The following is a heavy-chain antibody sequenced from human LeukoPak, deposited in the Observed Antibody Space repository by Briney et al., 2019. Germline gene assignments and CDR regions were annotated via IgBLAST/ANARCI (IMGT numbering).Heavy chain of an antibody. D-gene: IGHD1-26*01. Sequence: PGGSLRLSCAASGIPFRSYGMHWVRQAPGKGLEWVAIIWYDVSNKYYADSVKGRFTISRDNSKNTLYLQMNSLRAEDTAVYYCASVRGSSSSYYFDYWGQGTLVTVSS. CDR2: IWYDVSNK. CDR1: GIPFRSYG. V-gene: IGHV3-33*01. J-gene: IGHJ4*02. CDR3: ASVRGSSSSYYFDY.